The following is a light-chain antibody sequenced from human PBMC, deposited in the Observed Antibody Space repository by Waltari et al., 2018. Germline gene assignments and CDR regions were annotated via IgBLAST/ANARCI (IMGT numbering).Light chain of an antibody. Sequence: QSALIQPASVSGSPGQSITISCTGTSRNIGSYTLVSWYQPYPGKAPKVMIYEVYKRPSGVSNRFSGSKSGNTASLTISGLQAEDETDYYCCSYAGSNSWVFGGGTKVTVL. J-gene: IGLJ3*02. V-gene: IGLV2-23*02. CDR3: CSYAGSNSWV. CDR2: EVY. CDR1: SRNIGSYTL.